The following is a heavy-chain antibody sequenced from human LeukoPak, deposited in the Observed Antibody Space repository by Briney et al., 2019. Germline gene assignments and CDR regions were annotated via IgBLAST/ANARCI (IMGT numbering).Heavy chain of an antibody. CDR1: GFTLSTNA. Sequence: GGSLRLSCLTSGFTLSTNAMSWVRQTPGKGLEWISGISGSGASTYYADSVKGRFTISRDDSRNTLYLQMNSLRGDDTAVYYCAKDVGKWESLHFFDYWGQGTLVTVSS. CDR3: AKDVGKWESLHFFDY. CDR2: ISGSGAST. V-gene: IGHV3-23*01. D-gene: IGHD1-26*01. J-gene: IGHJ4*02.